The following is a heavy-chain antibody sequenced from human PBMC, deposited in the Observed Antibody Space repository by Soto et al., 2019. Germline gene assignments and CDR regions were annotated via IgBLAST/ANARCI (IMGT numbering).Heavy chain of an antibody. D-gene: IGHD1-1*01. CDR3: ATWHEREHAYDV. CDR1: GLTLSGKKY. J-gene: IGHJ3*01. CDR2: LYDVDGS. Sequence: PXGSLRLSCAACGLTLSGKKYVAWVRQAPGKGLEWVSALYDVDGSFYSDSVKGRFTTSSDSSKTTVYLQMNDLRPADTAVYYCATWHEREHAYDVWGQGTTVTVSS. V-gene: IGHV3-53*01.